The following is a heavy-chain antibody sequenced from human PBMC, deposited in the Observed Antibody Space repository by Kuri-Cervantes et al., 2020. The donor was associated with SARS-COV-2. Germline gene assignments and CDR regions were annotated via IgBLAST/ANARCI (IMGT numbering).Heavy chain of an antibody. D-gene: IGHD3-16*02. V-gene: IGHV1-18*01. CDR1: GYTFTSYG. CDR3: ARVGLMITFGGVIVIPPDY. Sequence: ASVKVSCKASGYTFTSYGISWVRQAPGQGLEWMGWISAYNGNTNYAQKLQGRVTMTTDTSTSTAYMELRSLRSDDTAVYYCARVGLMITFGGVIVIPPDYWGQGTLVTRLL. CDR2: ISAYNGNT. J-gene: IGHJ4*02.